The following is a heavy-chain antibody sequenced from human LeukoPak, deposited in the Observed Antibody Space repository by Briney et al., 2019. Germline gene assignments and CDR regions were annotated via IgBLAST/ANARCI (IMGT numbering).Heavy chain of an antibody. CDR2: IYHSGST. Sequence: SETLSLTCAVSGYSISSGYYWGWIRQPPGKGLEWIGSIYHSGSTYYNPSLKSRVTISVDTSKNQFSLKLSSVTAADTAVYYCARDGMATIDTWGQGTLVTVSS. V-gene: IGHV4-38-2*02. D-gene: IGHD5-24*01. CDR1: GYSISSGYY. J-gene: IGHJ5*02. CDR3: ARDGMATIDT.